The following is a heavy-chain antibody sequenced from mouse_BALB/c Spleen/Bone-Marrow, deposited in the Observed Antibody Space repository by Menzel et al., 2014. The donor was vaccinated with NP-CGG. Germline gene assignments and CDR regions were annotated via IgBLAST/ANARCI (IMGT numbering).Heavy chain of an antibody. Sequence: QVHVKQSGAELAKPGASVKMSCKASGYTFTSYWMHWVKQRPGQGLEWIGYINPSTGYTEYNQKFKDKATLTADKSSSTAYMQLSSLTSEDSAVYYCARQYRYYFDYWGQGTTLTVSS. J-gene: IGHJ2*01. CDR2: INPSTGYT. CDR3: ARQYRYYFDY. D-gene: IGHD2-14*01. V-gene: IGHV1-7*01. CDR1: GYTFTSYW.